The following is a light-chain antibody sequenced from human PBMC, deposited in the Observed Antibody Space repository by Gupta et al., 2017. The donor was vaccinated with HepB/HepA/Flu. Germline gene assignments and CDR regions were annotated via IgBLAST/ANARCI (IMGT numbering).Light chain of an antibody. Sequence: DTQMTQSPSSLSAPVGDGVTITCRASQNVHNHLNWYHQKPGMPPKLLIYASSTLQSGVPSRFSGSASGTDFTLTINRLQPEDFGTYYCQQTYSLPQAFGQGTKV. CDR3: QQTYSLPQA. V-gene: IGKV1-39*01. J-gene: IGKJ1*01. CDR1: QNVHNH. CDR2: ASS.